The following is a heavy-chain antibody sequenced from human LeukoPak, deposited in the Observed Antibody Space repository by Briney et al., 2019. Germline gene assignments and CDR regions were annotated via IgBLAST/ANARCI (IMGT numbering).Heavy chain of an antibody. Sequence: GGSLTLSCAASGFTFDDYGMSWVRQAPGKGLEWVSGINWNGGSTGYADSVKGRFTISRDNAKNSLYLQMNSLRAEDTALYYCARGVGIAATPDYWGQGTLVTVSS. CDR2: INWNGGST. CDR3: ARGVGIAATPDY. J-gene: IGHJ4*02. D-gene: IGHD6-13*01. V-gene: IGHV3-20*04. CDR1: GFTFDDYG.